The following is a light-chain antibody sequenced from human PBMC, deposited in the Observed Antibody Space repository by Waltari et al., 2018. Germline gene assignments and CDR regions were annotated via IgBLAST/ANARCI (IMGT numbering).Light chain of an antibody. CDR2: GNS. CDR1: STNIGAGYD. V-gene: IGLV1-40*01. Sequence: QSVLTQPPSVSGASGQRVTISCTGSSTNIGAGYDVQCYQQLPGTAPKLLIYGNSNRPSGVPDRFSGSKSGTSASLAITGLQAEDEADYYCQSYDSSLSGWVFGGGTKLTVL. CDR3: QSYDSSLSGWV. J-gene: IGLJ3*02.